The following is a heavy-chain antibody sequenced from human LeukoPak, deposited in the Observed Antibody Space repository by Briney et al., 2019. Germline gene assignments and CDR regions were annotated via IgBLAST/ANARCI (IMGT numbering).Heavy chain of an antibody. CDR3: ARIPLSSFFRSGSYDY. Sequence: MQPGPTLVNPPQTLTLTCTFSGFSLSTSGRCVSWIRQPPGKALEWLPRTDWDDDKYYSTSLKTRLTISTDTSNNQVVLTMTNMDPVDTPTYYCARIPLSSFFRSGSYDYWGQGTLVTVSS. CDR1: GFSLSTSGRC. D-gene: IGHD3-10*01. CDR2: TDWDDDK. V-gene: IGHV2-70*11. J-gene: IGHJ4*02.